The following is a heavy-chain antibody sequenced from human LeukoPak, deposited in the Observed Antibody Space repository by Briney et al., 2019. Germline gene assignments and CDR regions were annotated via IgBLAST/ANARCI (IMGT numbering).Heavy chain of an antibody. D-gene: IGHD5-12*01. Sequence: SQTLSLACAISGDSVSTNSAAWNWIRQSPSRGLEWLGRTYYRSKWYNDYAVSVKSRITINPDTSKNQFSLQLNSVTPGDTAVYYCARDKGGSGYDHLDSWGQGTLVTVSS. CDR1: GDSVSTNSAA. CDR2: TYYRSKWYN. CDR3: ARDKGGSGYDHLDS. J-gene: IGHJ4*02. V-gene: IGHV6-1*01.